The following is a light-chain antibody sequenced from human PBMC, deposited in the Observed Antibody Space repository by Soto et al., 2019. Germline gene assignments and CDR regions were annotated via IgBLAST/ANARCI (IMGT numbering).Light chain of an antibody. V-gene: IGLV2-14*01. CDR1: SSDVGGYNY. CDR3: SSYTTSNTYV. CDR2: EVS. J-gene: IGLJ1*01. Sequence: QSVLTQPASVSGYPGQSITISCTGRSSDVGGYNYVSWYQQHPGKAPKFMIYEVSRRPSGVSNRFSGSRSGNTASLTVSGLQAEDEADSYCSSYTTSNTYVFGTWTKVTAL.